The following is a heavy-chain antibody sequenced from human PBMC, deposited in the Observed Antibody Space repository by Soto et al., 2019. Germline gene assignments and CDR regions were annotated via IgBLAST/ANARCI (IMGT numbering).Heavy chain of an antibody. CDR2: IWYDGSNK. V-gene: IGHV3-33*01. J-gene: IGHJ4*02. D-gene: IGHD3-10*01. CDR3: ARGLYYYGSRSRSNFDY. Sequence: GSLRLSCAASGFTFSSYGMHWVRQAPGKGLEWVAVIWYDGSNKYYADSVKGRFTISRDNSKNTLYLQMNSLRAEDTAVYYCARGLYYYGSRSRSNFDYWGQGTLVTVSS. CDR1: GFTFSSYG.